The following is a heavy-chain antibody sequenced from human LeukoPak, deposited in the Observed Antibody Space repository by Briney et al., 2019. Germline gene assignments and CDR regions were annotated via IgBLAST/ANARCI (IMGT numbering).Heavy chain of an antibody. CDR3: ARWAHAFDI. CDR2: INHSGST. J-gene: IGHJ3*02. Sequence: SETLSLTCAVYGGSFSGYYWSWIRQPPGKGLEWIGEINHSGSTNYNPSLKRRVTISVDTSKNQFSLKLSSVTAADTAVYYCARWAHAFDIWGQGTMVTVSS. V-gene: IGHV4-34*01. CDR1: GGSFSGYY.